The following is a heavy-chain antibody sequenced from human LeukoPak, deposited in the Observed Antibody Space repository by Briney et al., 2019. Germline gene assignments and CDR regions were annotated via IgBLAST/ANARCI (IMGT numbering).Heavy chain of an antibody. CDR1: GGSISSSSYY. CDR2: IYYSGST. Sequence: SETLSLTCTVSGGSISSSSYYWGWIRQPPGKGLEWIGSIYYSGSTYYNPSLKSRVTISVDTSKNKFSLKLNSVTAADTAVYYCARPAYRGSYYDAFDIWGKGTMDSVSS. D-gene: IGHD1-26*01. V-gene: IGHV4-39*01. CDR3: ARPAYRGSYYDAFDI. J-gene: IGHJ3*02.